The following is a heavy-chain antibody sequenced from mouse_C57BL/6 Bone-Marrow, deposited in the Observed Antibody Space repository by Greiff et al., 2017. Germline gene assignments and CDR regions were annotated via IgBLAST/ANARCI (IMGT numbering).Heavy chain of an antibody. CDR1: GYTFTDYY. D-gene: IGHD2-3*01. Sequence: EVQLQQSGPELVKPGASVKISCKASGYTFTDYYMNWVKQSHGKSLEWIGDINPNNGGTSYNQKFKGKATLTVDKSSSTAYMELRSLTSEDSAVYYCARCNDGYYQYYFDYGSQGTTLPVST. CDR2: INPNNGGT. CDR3: ARCNDGYYQYYFDY. V-gene: IGHV1-26*01. J-gene: IGHJ2*01.